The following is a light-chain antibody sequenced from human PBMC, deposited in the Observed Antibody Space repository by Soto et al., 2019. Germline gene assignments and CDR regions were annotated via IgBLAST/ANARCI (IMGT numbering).Light chain of an antibody. Sequence: DIQMTQSPSSLSASVGDRVTITCRASQSISSYLNWFQLKPGKAPKLLIYAASTLQSGVPSRFSGSGSGTDFTLTISSLQPEDFATYYCQQSYSTPYTFGPGTKLEIK. CDR2: AAS. V-gene: IGKV1-39*01. CDR3: QQSYSTPYT. CDR1: QSISSY. J-gene: IGKJ2*01.